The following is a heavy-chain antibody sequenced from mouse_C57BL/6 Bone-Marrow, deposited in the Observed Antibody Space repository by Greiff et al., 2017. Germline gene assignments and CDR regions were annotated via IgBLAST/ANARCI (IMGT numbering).Heavy chain of an antibody. D-gene: IGHD1-1*01. V-gene: IGHV7-1*01. CDR3: ARDAHYYGAAWFAY. CDR1: GFTFSDFY. J-gene: IGHJ3*01. Sequence: EVKLVESGGGLVQSGRSLRLSCATSGFTFSDFYMEWVRQAPGKGLEWIAASRNKANDYTTEYSASVKGRFIVSRDTSQSILYLQMNALRAEDTAIYYCARDAHYYGAAWFAYWGQGTLVTVSA. CDR2: SRNKANDYTT.